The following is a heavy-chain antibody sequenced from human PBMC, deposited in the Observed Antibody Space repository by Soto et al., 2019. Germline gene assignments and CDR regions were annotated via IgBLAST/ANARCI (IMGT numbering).Heavy chain of an antibody. Sequence: PSETLSLTCSVSGYLISSGYYWGWVRQTPGKGLEWLGSIDYSGRTYKNPSLKSRVSASVDLSKNQFSLKLTSVNAADTAVYYCARDDFGRNTRAFDPWGQGTLVTVSS. V-gene: IGHV4-38-2*02. CDR1: GYLISSGYY. CDR2: IDYSGRT. CDR3: ARDDFGRNTRAFDP. J-gene: IGHJ5*02. D-gene: IGHD4-17*01.